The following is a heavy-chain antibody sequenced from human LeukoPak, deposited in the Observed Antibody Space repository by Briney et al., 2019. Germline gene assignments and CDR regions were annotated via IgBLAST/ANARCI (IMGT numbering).Heavy chain of an antibody. Sequence: ASVKVSCKASGYTFTSYGFSWVRQAPGQGLEWMGWISAYNGNTNYAQKFQGRVTMTRDTSTSTVYMELSSLRSEDTAVYYCAREKGPSKRWPPDYWGQGTLVTVSS. CDR2: ISAYNGNT. CDR1: GYTFTSYG. CDR3: AREKGPSKRWPPDY. D-gene: IGHD4-23*01. V-gene: IGHV1-18*01. J-gene: IGHJ4*02.